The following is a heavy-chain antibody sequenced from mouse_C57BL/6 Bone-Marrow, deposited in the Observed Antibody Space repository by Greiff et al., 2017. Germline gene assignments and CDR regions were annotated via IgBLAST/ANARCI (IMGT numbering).Heavy chain of an antibody. Sequence: QVQLKQPGAELVKPGASVKMSCKASGYTFTSYCITWVKQRPGQGLEWIGDIYPGSGSTNYNEKFKSKATLTVDTSSSTAYMQLSSLTSEDSAVYYCARGVTTVVATRWYFDVWGTGTTVTVSS. CDR3: ARGVTTVVATRWYFDV. CDR2: IYPGSGST. CDR1: GYTFTSYC. D-gene: IGHD1-1*01. J-gene: IGHJ1*03. V-gene: IGHV1-55*01.